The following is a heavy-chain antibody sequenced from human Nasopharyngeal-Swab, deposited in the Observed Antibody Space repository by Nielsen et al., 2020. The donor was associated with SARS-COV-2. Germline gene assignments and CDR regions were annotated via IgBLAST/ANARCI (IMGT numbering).Heavy chain of an antibody. CDR2: ISGSGGST. Sequence: LSLTCAASGFTFSSYAMSWVRQAPGKGLEWVSAISGSGGSTYYADSVKGRFTISRDNSKNTLYLQMNSLRAEDTAVYYCAKSLRAVAGRDAFDIWGQGTMVTVSS. CDR1: GFTFSSYA. J-gene: IGHJ3*02. D-gene: IGHD6-19*01. V-gene: IGHV3-23*01. CDR3: AKSLRAVAGRDAFDI.